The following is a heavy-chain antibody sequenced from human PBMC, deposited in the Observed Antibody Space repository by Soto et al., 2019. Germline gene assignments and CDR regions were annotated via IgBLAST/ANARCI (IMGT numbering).Heavy chain of an antibody. CDR3: ARDLWGYCGTDCYPLDV. J-gene: IGHJ6*02. D-gene: IGHD2-21*02. CDR1: GSSISSSNYY. Sequence: SDTLSLTCTVSGSSISSSNYYWCWIRQTPGKGLEWIGSIYYSGSTYYNPSLKSRVTISVDTSKNQFYLKLNSVTAADTAVYYCARDLWGYCGTDCYPLDVWGQGTTVS. V-gene: IGHV4-39*07. CDR2: IYYSGST.